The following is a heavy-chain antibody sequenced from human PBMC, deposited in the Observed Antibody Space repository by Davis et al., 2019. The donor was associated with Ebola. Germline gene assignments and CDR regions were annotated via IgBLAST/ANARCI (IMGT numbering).Heavy chain of an antibody. Sequence: AASVKVSCKASGYTFTSYGISWVRQAPGQGLEWMGWISAYNGNTNYAQNLQSRVTMTTDTSTSTAYMEVRSLRYDDTAVYYCARAVTMVLPSGWFDPWGQGTLVTVSS. J-gene: IGHJ5*02. CDR2: ISAYNGNT. D-gene: IGHD3-10*01. CDR1: GYTFTSYG. CDR3: ARAVTMVLPSGWFDP. V-gene: IGHV1-18*01.